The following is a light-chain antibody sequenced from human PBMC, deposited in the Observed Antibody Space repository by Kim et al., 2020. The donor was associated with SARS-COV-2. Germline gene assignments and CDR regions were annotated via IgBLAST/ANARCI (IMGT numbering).Light chain of an antibody. J-gene: IGLJ2*01. CDR1: NLGDKS. V-gene: IGLV3-21*04. Sequence: AQGGTARNTGAGDNLGDKSVHWYQQKPGDGPVVVIYYDNHRPSGIPERVSGSSSGNTATLTVTRVEAGDEADYSCQVWDSSSDHHVFGGGTQLTV. CDR3: QVWDSSSDHHV. CDR2: YDN.